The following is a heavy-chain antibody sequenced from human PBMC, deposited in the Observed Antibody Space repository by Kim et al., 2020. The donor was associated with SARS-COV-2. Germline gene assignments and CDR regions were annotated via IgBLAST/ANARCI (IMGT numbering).Heavy chain of an antibody. J-gene: IGHJ4*02. D-gene: IGHD3-10*01. Sequence: GGSLRLSCAASAFTFSDFYMSWIRQAPGKGLEWVSYISASNSYTNYADSVRGRFTISRDNAENSLYLQMSTLRAEDTAVYYCARVLYGAGSHYYFDLWGQGTLVTVSS. CDR3: ARVLYGAGSHYYFDL. CDR2: ISASNSYT. V-gene: IGHV3-11*05. CDR1: AFTFSDFY.